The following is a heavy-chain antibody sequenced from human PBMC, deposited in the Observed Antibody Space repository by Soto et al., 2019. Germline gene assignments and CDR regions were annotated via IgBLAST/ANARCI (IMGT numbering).Heavy chain of an antibody. V-gene: IGHV3-23*01. CDR2: ISGGGDAT. J-gene: IGHJ4*02. D-gene: IGHD3-22*01. CDR3: ARLTLAPDSSGYHIFDY. Sequence: GSLRLSCAASGFTFSNYAMSWVRQAPGKGLEWVSTISGGGDATYYADSFEGHVTMSVDRSINTAYLEWSSLKASDSAMYYCARLTLAPDSSGYHIFDYWGLGTLVTVSS. CDR1: GFTFSNYA.